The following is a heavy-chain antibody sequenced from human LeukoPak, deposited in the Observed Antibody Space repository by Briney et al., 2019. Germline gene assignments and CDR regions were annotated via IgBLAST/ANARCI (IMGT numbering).Heavy chain of an antibody. J-gene: IGHJ3*02. V-gene: IGHV4-59*08. D-gene: IGHD3-10*01. CDR1: GGSISSYY. CDR3: ARVGSGELRFLSLFRPDAFDI. CDR2: IYYSGST. Sequence: PSETLSLTCTVSGGSISSYYWSWIRQPPGKGLEWIGYIYYSGSTNYNPSLKSRVTISVDTSKNQFSLKLSSVTAADTAVYYCARVGSGELRFLSLFRPDAFDIWGQGTMVTVSS.